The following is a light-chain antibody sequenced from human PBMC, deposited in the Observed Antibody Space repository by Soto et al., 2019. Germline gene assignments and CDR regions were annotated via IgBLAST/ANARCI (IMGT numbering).Light chain of an antibody. CDR1: QSVSSN. J-gene: IGKJ5*01. CDR2: GAS. V-gene: IGKV3-15*01. CDR3: QQYDNCPPIT. Sequence: EIVMTQSPATLSVSPGERATLSCRASQSVSSNLAWYQQKPGQAPRLLIYGASTRATGIPARFGGSGSGTEFTLTISSLQSADFAVYYCQQYDNCPPITFGQGTRLEIK.